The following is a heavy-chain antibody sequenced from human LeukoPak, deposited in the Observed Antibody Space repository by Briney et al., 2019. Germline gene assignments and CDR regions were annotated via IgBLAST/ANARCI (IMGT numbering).Heavy chain of an antibody. CDR3: ARADDGRGLEIDY. D-gene: IGHD3-22*01. V-gene: IGHV4-59*12. Sequence: SETLSLTCTVSGGSISSYYWSWVRQPPGKGLEWIGEIYHSGSTSYNPSLESRVTISVDKSKNQFSLKLTSLTAADTALYNCARADDGRGLEIDYWGQGILVTVSS. CDR2: IYHSGST. J-gene: IGHJ4*02. CDR1: GGSISSYY.